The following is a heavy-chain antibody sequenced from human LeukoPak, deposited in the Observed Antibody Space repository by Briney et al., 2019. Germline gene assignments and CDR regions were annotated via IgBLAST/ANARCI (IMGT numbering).Heavy chain of an antibody. Sequence: GGSLRLSCAASGFTVSRDYMSWVRQAPGKGLEWVSFIYSDGTTYYADSVKGRFTISRDNAKNSLYLQMNSLRAEDTAIYYCVLRGAVAAADFWGQGTLVTVSS. J-gene: IGHJ4*02. CDR2: IYSDGTT. CDR1: GFTVSRDY. V-gene: IGHV3-66*01. D-gene: IGHD6-19*01. CDR3: VLRGAVAAADF.